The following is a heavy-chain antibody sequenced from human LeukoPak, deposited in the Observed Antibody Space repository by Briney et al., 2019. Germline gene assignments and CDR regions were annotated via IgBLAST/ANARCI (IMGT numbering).Heavy chain of an antibody. D-gene: IGHD3-22*01. V-gene: IGHV4-4*07. CDR3: AREGTVVVIPVGNYYYYGMDV. CDR2: IYTRGST. Sequence: PSETLSLTCTVSGGSISSYYWSWIRQPAGKGLEWIGRIYTRGSTNYNPSLKSRVTMSVDTSKNQFSLKLSSVTAADTAVYYCAREGTVVVIPVGNYYYYGMDVWGQGTTVTVSS. CDR1: GGSISSYY. J-gene: IGHJ6*02.